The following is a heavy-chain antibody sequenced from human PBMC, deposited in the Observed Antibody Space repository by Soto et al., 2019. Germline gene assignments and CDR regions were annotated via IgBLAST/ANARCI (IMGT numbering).Heavy chain of an antibody. CDR3: ARGITTVTSDAFDI. CDR1: GYTFTSYY. V-gene: IGHV1-46*01. D-gene: IGHD4-4*01. J-gene: IGHJ3*02. Sequence: QVQLVQSGAEVKKPGASVKVSCKASGYTFTSYYMHWVRQAPGQGLEWMGIINPTSGGTHYAQKFQGRVTMTRDTSTSTVYMELSSLRSEDTAVYYCARGITTVTSDAFDIWGQGTMVTVSS. CDR2: INPTSGGT.